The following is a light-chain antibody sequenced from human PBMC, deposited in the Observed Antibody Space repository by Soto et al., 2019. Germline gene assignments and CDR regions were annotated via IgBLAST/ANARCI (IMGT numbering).Light chain of an antibody. J-gene: IGLJ1*01. CDR1: TSNIGKYY. CDR2: DNN. Sequence: QSALSQPPSVSAPPGQRVTISCSGSTSNIGKYYVSWYQQVPGTAPRLLIYDNNQRPSAIPDRFSGSKSGTSATLAITGLQTGDEADYYCATWDGGLTPQGVFGTGTKVTVL. CDR3: ATWDGGLTPQGV. V-gene: IGLV1-51*01.